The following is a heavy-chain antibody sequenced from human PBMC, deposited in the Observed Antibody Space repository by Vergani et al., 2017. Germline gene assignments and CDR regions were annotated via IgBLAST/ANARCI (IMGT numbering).Heavy chain of an antibody. V-gene: IGHV1-2*02. CDR1: GYTFTGYY. Sequence: QVQLVQSGAEVKKPGASVKVSCKASGYTFTGYYMHWVRQAPGQGLEWMGWINPNSGGTNYAQKFQGRVTMTRDTSISTAYMELSRLRSDDTAVYYCARESVVVGATSXLGYWGQGTLVTVSS. D-gene: IGHD1-26*01. CDR2: INPNSGGT. J-gene: IGHJ4*02. CDR3: ARESVVVGATSXLGY.